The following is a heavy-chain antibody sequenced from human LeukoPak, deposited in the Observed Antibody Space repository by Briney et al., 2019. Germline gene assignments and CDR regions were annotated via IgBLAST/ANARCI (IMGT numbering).Heavy chain of an antibody. CDR3: ARGGADYYGSGSYVY. CDR2: IIPIFGTA. Sequence: GASVKVSCKASGGTFISYAISWVRQAPGQGLEWMGGIIPIFGTANYAQKFQGRVTITADESTSTAYMELSSLRSEDTAVYYCARGGADYYGSGSYVYWGQGTLVTVSS. CDR1: GGTFISYA. D-gene: IGHD3-10*01. V-gene: IGHV1-69*13. J-gene: IGHJ4*02.